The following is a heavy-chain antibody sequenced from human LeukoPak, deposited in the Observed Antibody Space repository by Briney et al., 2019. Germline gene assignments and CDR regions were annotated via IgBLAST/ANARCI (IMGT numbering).Heavy chain of an antibody. D-gene: IGHD6-19*01. CDR3: ASVYSSGWYPYYYYYMDV. Sequence: SETLSLTCTVSGGSISSSSYYWGWIRQPPGKGLEWIGSIYYSGSTYYNPSLRSRVTISVDTAKNQFSLKLSSVTAADTAVYYCASVYSSGWYPYYYYYMDVWGKGTTVTVSS. CDR1: GGSISSSSYY. V-gene: IGHV4-39*01. J-gene: IGHJ6*03. CDR2: IYYSGST.